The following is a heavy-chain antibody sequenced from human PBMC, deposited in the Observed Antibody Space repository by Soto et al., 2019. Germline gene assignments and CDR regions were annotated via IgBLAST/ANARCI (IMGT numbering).Heavy chain of an antibody. CDR3: ARKYYYDSSGYYPPDAFNI. Sequence: SETLSLTCTVSGGSISSGGYYWSWIRQHPGKGLEWIGFIFYGGSTSYNPSLKSRVTISVDTSKNQFSLRLSSVTAADTAVYYCARKYYYDSSGYYPPDAFNIWGQGTMVTVSS. J-gene: IGHJ3*02. CDR1: GGSISSGGYY. CDR2: IFYGGST. V-gene: IGHV4-31*03. D-gene: IGHD3-22*01.